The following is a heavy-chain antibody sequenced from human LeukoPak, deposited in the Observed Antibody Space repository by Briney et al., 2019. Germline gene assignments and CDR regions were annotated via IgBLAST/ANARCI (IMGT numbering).Heavy chain of an antibody. V-gene: IGHV1-2*02. Sequence: ASVKVSCKASGYTFTGYYMHWVRQAPGQGLEWMGWINPNSGGTNYAQKFQGRVTMTRDTSIGTAYMELSRLRSDDTAVYYCARTFGVALGWFDPWGQGTLVTVSS. D-gene: IGHD3-3*01. CDR3: ARTFGVALGWFDP. CDR1: GYTFTGYY. J-gene: IGHJ5*02. CDR2: INPNSGGT.